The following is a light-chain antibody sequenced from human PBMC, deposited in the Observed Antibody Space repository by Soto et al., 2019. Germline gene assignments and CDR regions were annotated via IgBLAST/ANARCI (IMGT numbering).Light chain of an antibody. CDR1: SSDVGTYNL. CDR3: CSYAGANTWV. CDR2: EGS. J-gene: IGLJ3*02. V-gene: IGLV2-23*01. Sequence: QSALTQPASMSGSPGQSITISCTGTSSDVGTYNLVSWYQHHPGKAPKLMIYEGSKRPSGVSNRFSGSKSGNTASLTISGLQAEDESDYYCCSYAGANTWVFGGGTKVTVL.